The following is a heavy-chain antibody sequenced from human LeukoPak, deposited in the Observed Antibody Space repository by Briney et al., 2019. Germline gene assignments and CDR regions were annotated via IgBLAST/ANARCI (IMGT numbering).Heavy chain of an antibody. J-gene: IGHJ4*02. CDR1: GFTFSSYE. CDR2: ISSSGSTT. D-gene: IGHD2-21*01. V-gene: IGHV3-48*03. CDR3: AGGCGGSW. Sequence: GGSLRLSSAPSGFTFSSYEMKWVPQAPGEGLEWVSYISSSGSTTYNADSVKGGFTTSRDNAENSLYLRMNSLRVYATACFSFAGGCGGSWWGQGTLGTVSS.